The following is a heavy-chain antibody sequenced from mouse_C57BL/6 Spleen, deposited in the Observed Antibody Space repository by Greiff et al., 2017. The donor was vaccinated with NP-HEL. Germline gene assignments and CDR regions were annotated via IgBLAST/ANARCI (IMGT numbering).Heavy chain of an antibody. CDR3: ARDSNYGDWYFDV. CDR1: GYSITSGYY. J-gene: IGHJ1*03. Sequence: EVQLKESGPGLVKPSQSLSLTCSVTGYSITSGYYWNWIRQFPGNKLEWMGYISYDGSNNYNPSLKNRISITRDTSKNQFFLKLNSVTTEDTATYYCARDSNYGDWYFDVWGTGTTVTVSS. CDR2: ISYDGSN. D-gene: IGHD2-5*01. V-gene: IGHV3-6*01.